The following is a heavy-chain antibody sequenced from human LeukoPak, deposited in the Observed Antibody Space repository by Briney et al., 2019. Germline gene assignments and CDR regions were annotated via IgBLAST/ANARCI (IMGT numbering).Heavy chain of an antibody. CDR3: ARDMSTRVTPISYALDV. V-gene: IGHV1-69*04. D-gene: IGHD4-23*01. Sequence: SVKISCKASGGTFSSYAISWVRQAPGQGLEWMGRIIPILGIANYAQKFQGRVTITADKSTSTAYMELSSLRSEDTAVYYCARDMSTRVTPISYALDVWGQGTMVIVSS. J-gene: IGHJ3*01. CDR2: IIPILGIA. CDR1: GGTFSSYA.